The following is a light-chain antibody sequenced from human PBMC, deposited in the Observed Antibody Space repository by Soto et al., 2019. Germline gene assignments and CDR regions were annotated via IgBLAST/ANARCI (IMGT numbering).Light chain of an antibody. CDR1: QTIRNNY. CDR2: GAS. V-gene: IGKV3-20*01. J-gene: IGKJ1*01. Sequence: DTVLTQSPGTLSLSPGETATLSCRASQTIRNNYLAWYRQTPGQAPSLLIYGASNRATGIADRFSGSGSGTDVTLIIRRLEPEDSALYYCQQYAGSPWTFGQGTKVES. CDR3: QQYAGSPWT.